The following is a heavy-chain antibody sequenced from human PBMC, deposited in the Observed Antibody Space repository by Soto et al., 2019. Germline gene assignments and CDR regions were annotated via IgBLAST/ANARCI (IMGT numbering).Heavy chain of an antibody. Sequence: QVQLVESGGGVVQPGRSLRLSCAASGFTFSSYGMHWVRQAPGKGLEWVAVISYDGSNKYYADSVKGRFTISRDNSKNPLYLQMNSLRAEDTAVYYCAKVWGYSSSWPLDYWGQGTLVTVSS. CDR3: AKVWGYSSSWPLDY. CDR1: GFTFSSYG. CDR2: ISYDGSNK. D-gene: IGHD6-13*01. V-gene: IGHV3-30*18. J-gene: IGHJ4*02.